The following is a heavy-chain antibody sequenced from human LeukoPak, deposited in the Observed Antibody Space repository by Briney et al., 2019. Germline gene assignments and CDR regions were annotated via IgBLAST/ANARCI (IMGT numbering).Heavy chain of an antibody. CDR3: VREGVWSGWFDT. CDR2: ISSSGST. Sequence: SETLSLTCTVSGGSISTYFWTWIRQPPGKGLEWIAYISSSGSTNYNPSLESRVTISVDTSKNQVSLTLNSVTAADTAVYYCVREGVWSGWFDTWGQGTLVTVSS. J-gene: IGHJ5*02. V-gene: IGHV4-59*01. CDR1: GGSISTYF. D-gene: IGHD2-21*01.